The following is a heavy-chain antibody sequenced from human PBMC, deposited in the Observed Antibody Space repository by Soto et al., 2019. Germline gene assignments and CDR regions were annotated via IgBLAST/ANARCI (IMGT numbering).Heavy chain of an antibody. D-gene: IGHD5-12*01. J-gene: IGHJ4*02. CDR2: IYPGDSDT. V-gene: IGHV5-51*01. Sequence: PGESLKISCKGSGYSFTSYWIGWVRQMPGKGLEWMGIIYPGDSDTRYSPSFQGQVTISADKSISTAYLQWSSLKASDTAMYYCARLPPIGEMATITRADYYFDYWGQGTLVTVSS. CDR3: ARLPPIGEMATITRADYYFDY. CDR1: GYSFTSYW.